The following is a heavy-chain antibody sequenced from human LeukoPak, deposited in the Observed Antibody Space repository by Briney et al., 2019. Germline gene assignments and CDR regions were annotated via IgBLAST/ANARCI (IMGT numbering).Heavy chain of an antibody. CDR1: GYTLTELS. CDR3: AKDRAAGYYYDSTGYFDY. D-gene: IGHD3-22*01. CDR2: FDPEDGET. J-gene: IGHJ4*02. V-gene: IGHV1-24*01. Sequence: ASVKVSCKVSGYTLTELSMHWVRQAPGKGLEWMGGFDPEDGETIYAQKFQGRVTMTEDTSTDTAYMELSSLRSEDTAVYYCAKDRAAGYYYDSTGYFDYWGQGTLVTVSS.